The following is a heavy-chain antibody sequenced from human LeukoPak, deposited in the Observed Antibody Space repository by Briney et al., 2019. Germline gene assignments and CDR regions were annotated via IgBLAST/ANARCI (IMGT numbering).Heavy chain of an antibody. CDR1: GFTFSSYG. Sequence: GGSLRLSCAASGFTFSSYGMPWVRQAPGKGLEWVAVISYDGSNKYYADSVKGRFTISRDNSKNTLYLQMNSLRAEDTAVYYCASSPRSGYSNYVSLGYYYYYGMDVWGQGTTVTVSS. J-gene: IGHJ6*02. D-gene: IGHD4-11*01. CDR2: ISYDGSNK. CDR3: ASSPRSGYSNYVSLGYYYYYGMDV. V-gene: IGHV3-30*03.